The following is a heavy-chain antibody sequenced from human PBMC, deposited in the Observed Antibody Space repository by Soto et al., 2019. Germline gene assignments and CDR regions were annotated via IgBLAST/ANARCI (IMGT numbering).Heavy chain of an antibody. D-gene: IGHD4-17*01. CDR2: IIPIFGTA. CDR3: AITFPAQTTPDWFDP. CDR1: GGTFSSYA. J-gene: IGHJ5*02. V-gene: IGHV1-69*01. Sequence: QVQLVQSGAEVKKPGSSVKVSCKASGGTFSSYAISWVRQAPGQGLELMGGIIPIFGTANYAQKFQGRVTITADESTSTAYMELSSLSSVDTAVYYCAITFPAQTTPDWFDPWGQGTLVTVSS.